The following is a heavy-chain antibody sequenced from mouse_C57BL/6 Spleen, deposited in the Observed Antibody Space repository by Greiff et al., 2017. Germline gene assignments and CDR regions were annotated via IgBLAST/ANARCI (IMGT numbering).Heavy chain of an antibody. J-gene: IGHJ2*01. D-gene: IGHD2-4*01. CDR3: AAGRLRLYFDY. CDR2: IHPNSGST. Sequence: VQLQQPGAELVKPGASVKLSCKASGYTFTSYWMPWVKQRPGQGLEWIGMIHPNSGSTNYNEKFKSKATLTVDKSSSTAYMQLSSLTSEDSAVYYCAAGRLRLYFDYWGQGTTLTVSS. CDR1: GYTFTSYW. V-gene: IGHV1-64*01.